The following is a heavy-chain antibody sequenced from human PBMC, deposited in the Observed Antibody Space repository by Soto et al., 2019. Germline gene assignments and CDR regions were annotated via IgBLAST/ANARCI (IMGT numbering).Heavy chain of an antibody. CDR3: AMVDVYVTPSPQDV. CDR1: GYIFTSYG. J-gene: IGHJ6*02. CDR2: INTYNGKT. Sequence: SVKVSCKTSGYIFTSYGIGWARQAPGQGLEWMGWINTYNGKTNYAQNLQGRVTLTTDTSTSTAYMELRSLRSNDTAIYYCAMVDVYVTPSPQDVWGQ. D-gene: IGHD3-16*01. V-gene: IGHV1-18*01.